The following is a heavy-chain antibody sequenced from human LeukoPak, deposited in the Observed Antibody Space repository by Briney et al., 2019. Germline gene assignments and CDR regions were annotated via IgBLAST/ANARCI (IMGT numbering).Heavy chain of an antibody. D-gene: IGHD3-22*01. CDR3: ARDVSSGYYYPSYYFDY. Sequence: ASVEVSCKASGYTFTSYYMHWVRQAPGQGLEWMGIINPSGGSTSYAQKFQGRVTMTRDTSTSTVYMELSSLRSEDTAVYYCARDVSSGYYYPSYYFDYWGQGTLVTVSS. CDR1: GYTFTSYY. J-gene: IGHJ4*02. V-gene: IGHV1-46*01. CDR2: INPSGGST.